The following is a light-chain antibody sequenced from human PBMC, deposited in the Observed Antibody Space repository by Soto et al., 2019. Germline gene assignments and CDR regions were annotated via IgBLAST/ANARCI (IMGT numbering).Light chain of an antibody. V-gene: IGKV4-1*01. J-gene: IGKJ1*01. CDR3: QQYYSTPWT. CDR2: WAS. Sequence: DIVMTQSPDSLAVSLGERASIKGKSSQSVLYSSNNKKYLAWYQQKPGQPPKLLVYWASTRESGVPDRFSGSGSGTDFTLTISSLQAEDVAVYFCQQYYSTPWTFGQGTKVDIK. CDR1: QSVLYSSNNKKY.